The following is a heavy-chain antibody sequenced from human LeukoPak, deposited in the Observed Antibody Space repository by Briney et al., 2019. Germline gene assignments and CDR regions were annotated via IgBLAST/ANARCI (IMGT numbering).Heavy chain of an antibody. V-gene: IGHV3-7*01. J-gene: IGHJ3*01. Sequence: GGSLKLSCAASGFTLSNYWMIWLRQAPGKGLEWVANINQDASETLYVDSVKVRFPLSRDNAQNSLYLQMNSLRAEDTAVYYCARDLSPKARNYYDAFDVWGQGTMVTVS. CDR1: GFTLSNYW. D-gene: IGHD1-7*01. CDR3: ARDLSPKARNYYDAFDV. CDR2: INQDASET.